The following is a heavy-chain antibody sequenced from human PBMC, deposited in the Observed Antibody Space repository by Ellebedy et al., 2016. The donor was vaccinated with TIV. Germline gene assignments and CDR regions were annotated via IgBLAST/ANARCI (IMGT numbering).Heavy chain of an antibody. Sequence: ASVKVSXKASGYTFTSYYMHWVRQAPGQGLEWMGIINPSGGSTSYAQKFQGRVTITRDTSASTAYMELSSLRSEDTAVYYCARDGSPQIWFGASFDYWGQGTLVTVSS. D-gene: IGHD3-10*01. V-gene: IGHV1-46*01. CDR2: INPSGGST. CDR1: GYTFTSYY. J-gene: IGHJ4*02. CDR3: ARDGSPQIWFGASFDY.